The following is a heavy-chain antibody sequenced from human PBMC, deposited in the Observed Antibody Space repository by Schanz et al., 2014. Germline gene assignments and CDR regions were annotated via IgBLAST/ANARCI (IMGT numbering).Heavy chain of an antibody. CDR1: GFSFSRYG. V-gene: IGHV3-30*03. CDR3: ATENWWTVEK. J-gene: IGHJ4*02. Sequence: QIQLVESGGGVVQPGTSLRLSCTISGFSFSRYGMHWVRQAPGKGLEWVAVISSDETVTYYVDSVKGRFTISRDNAKKSLDLHMNSLTAEDTAVYYCATENWWTVEKWGQGTLVTVSS. CDR2: ISSDETVT. D-gene: IGHD2-15*01.